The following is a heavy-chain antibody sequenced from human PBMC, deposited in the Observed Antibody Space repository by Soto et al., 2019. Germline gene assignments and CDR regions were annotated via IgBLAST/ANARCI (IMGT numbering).Heavy chain of an antibody. CDR1: GYTFTSYD. CDR3: ARRAETNGWNGFGADKYYFDF. J-gene: IGHJ4*02. D-gene: IGHD1-1*01. V-gene: IGHV1-8*01. Sequence: QVQLVQSGAEVRKPGASVKVSCEASGYTFTSYDIYWVRQATGQGLEWMGWMNPNTGNSAYAQKFQGRATVTSDTSINTVHMELSSLRSEDTAVYYCARRAETNGWNGFGADKYYFDFWGQGTLVTVSS. CDR2: MNPNTGNS.